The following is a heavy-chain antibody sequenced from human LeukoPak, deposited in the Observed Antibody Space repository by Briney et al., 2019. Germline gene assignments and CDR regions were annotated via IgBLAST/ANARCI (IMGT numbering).Heavy chain of an antibody. V-gene: IGHV4-4*07. Sequence: NPSETLSLTCTVSGGSISSYYWSWIRQPAGKGLEWIGRIYTSGSTDYNPSLKSRVTMSVDTSKNQFSLKLSSVTAADTAVYYCARTCSTIAAAGLSDWFDPWGQGTLVTVSS. CDR3: ARTCSTIAAAGLSDWFDP. D-gene: IGHD6-13*01. CDR2: IYTSGST. CDR1: GGSISSYY. J-gene: IGHJ5*02.